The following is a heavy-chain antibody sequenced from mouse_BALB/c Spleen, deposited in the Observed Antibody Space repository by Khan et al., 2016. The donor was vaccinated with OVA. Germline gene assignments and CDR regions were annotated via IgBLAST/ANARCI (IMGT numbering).Heavy chain of an antibody. V-gene: IGHV1-7*01. CDR3: ARRGLYGIFGY. J-gene: IGHJ3*01. CDR2: IDPSTGYT. Sequence: QVQLQQSGAELAKPGASVKMSCKASGYTFTTYWMHWVKQRPGQGLEWIGYIDPSTGYTEYNQKFKDKATLTTDKSSSTAYMQLSSLTSEDSAVYYWARRGLYGIFGYWGQGTLVTVSA. CDR1: GYTFTTYW. D-gene: IGHD2-1*01.